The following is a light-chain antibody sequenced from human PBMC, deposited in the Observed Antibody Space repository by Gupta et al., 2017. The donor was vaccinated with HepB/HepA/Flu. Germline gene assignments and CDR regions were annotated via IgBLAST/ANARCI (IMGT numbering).Light chain of an antibody. CDR3: QQRNNCPFP. V-gene: IGKV3-11*01. J-gene: IGKJ4*01. CDR2: DAS. Sequence: IVLTQSPATLSLSPGEGATLSCWASQSVSSNLAWYQQKPGQAPRLLMFDASNRAAGIPARFSGSGSGTEFTLTISRLEPEDFAVYYCQQRNNCPFPFGRGTKVDIK. CDR1: QSVSSN.